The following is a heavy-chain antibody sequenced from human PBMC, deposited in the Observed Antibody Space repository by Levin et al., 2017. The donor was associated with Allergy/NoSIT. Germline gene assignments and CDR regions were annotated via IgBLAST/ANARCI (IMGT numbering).Heavy chain of an antibody. CDR3: LRRDDYGDFTGFD. J-gene: IGHJ4*02. CDR2: IRSKGNNYAT. V-gene: IGHV3-73*01. Sequence: GGSLRLSCGASGLTFSASAMHWVRQASGNGLEWVGRIRSKGNNYATACAASVKGRCTISRDDSKNMAYLQMNSLKSEDTAVYYCLRRDDYGDFTGFDWGQGTLVTVSS. CDR1: GLTFSASA. D-gene: IGHD4-17*01.